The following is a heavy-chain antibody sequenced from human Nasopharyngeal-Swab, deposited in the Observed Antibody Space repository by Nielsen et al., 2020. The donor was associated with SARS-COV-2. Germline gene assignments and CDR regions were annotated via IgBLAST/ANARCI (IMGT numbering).Heavy chain of an antibody. CDR3: AKDSNYGGHRGAFDY. Sequence: SLKISCAASGFTFDDYAMHWVRHAPGKGLEWVSGISWNSAHIVSADSVKGRFTISRDNAKNSLYLQMNSLRAEDTALYYCAKDSNYGGHRGAFDYWGQGTLVSVSS. V-gene: IGHV3-9*01. CDR1: GFTFDDYA. CDR2: ISWNSAHI. J-gene: IGHJ4*02. D-gene: IGHD4-23*01.